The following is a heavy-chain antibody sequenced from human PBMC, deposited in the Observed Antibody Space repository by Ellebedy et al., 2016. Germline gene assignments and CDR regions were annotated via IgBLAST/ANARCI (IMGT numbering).Heavy chain of an antibody. CDR1: GGSVSSDY. CDR3: AKWNGGWYAFEV. Sequence: SETLSLTCNVSGGSVSSDYWNWIRRPPGKGLGWIGYVFHTGTPNYNPSLKSRVTMSVDTSKSQFSLRLTSVTAADTAVYYCAKWNGGWYAFEVWGQGTMVTVSS. CDR2: VFHTGTP. D-gene: IGHD6-19*01. V-gene: IGHV4-59*02. J-gene: IGHJ3*01.